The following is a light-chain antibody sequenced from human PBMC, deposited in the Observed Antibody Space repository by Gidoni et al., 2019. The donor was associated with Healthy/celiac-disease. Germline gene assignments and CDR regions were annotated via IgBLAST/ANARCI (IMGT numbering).Light chain of an antibody. CDR2: GAS. CDR3: QQYGSSPRT. CDR1: QSGSSSY. J-gene: IGKJ1*01. Sequence: IVLTPSPGTLSLSPGDRATLSCRASQSGSSSYLAWYQQKPGQAPRLLIYGASSRATGIPDRFSGSGSGTDFTLTISRLEPEDCAVYYCQQYGSSPRTFXQXTKVEIK. V-gene: IGKV3-20*01.